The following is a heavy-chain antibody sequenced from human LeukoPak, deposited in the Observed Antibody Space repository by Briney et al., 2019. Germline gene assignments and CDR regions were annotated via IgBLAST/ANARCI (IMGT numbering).Heavy chain of an antibody. V-gene: IGHV1-69*13. J-gene: IGHJ4*02. CDR1: GYSFTSYY. D-gene: IGHD2-8*01. CDR2: IIPIFGTA. Sequence: SVKVSCKASGYSFTSYYIHWVRQAPGQGLEWMGGIIPIFGTANYAQKFQGRVTITADESTSTAYMELSSLRAEDTAVYYCARARAAYCTNGVCHGFDYWGQGTLVTVSS. CDR3: ARARAAYCTNGVCHGFDY.